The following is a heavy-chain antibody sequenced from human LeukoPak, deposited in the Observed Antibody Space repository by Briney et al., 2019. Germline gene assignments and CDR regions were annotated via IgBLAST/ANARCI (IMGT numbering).Heavy chain of an antibody. CDR2: ISNSGSAK. D-gene: IGHD3-22*01. CDR3: ASDSSGYFRP. Sequence: PGGSLRLSCAASGFTFSDYYMNWLRQAPGRGLEWVSYISNSGSAKYYADSVKGRFTISRDNAKNSVYLEMNSLRAEDTAVYYCASDSSGYFRPWGQGTLVTVSS. J-gene: IGHJ5*02. V-gene: IGHV3-11*01. CDR1: GFTFSDYY.